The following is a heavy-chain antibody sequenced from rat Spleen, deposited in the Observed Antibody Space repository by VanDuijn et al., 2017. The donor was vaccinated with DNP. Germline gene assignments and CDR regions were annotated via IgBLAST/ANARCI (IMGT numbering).Heavy chain of an antibody. Sequence: QVQMKETGPGLVQPSQTLSLTCTVSGFSLTDYNVHWVRQPPGKGLEWIAGISSDGRTYYNSALKSRLSISRDTSKSQVFLKMNSLQTEDTAMYFCARYYGYNYYAMDAWGQGTSVTVSS. CDR3: ARYYGYNYYAMDA. V-gene: IGHV2S12*01. D-gene: IGHD1-9*01. CDR2: ISSDGRT. J-gene: IGHJ4*01. CDR1: GFSLTDYN.